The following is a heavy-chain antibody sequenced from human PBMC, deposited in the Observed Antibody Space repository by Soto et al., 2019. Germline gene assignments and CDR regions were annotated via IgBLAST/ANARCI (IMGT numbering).Heavy chain of an antibody. CDR3: APGPSGSPGFDY. CDR1: GGSISSTNW. CDR2: IYYSGDT. J-gene: IGHJ4*02. Sequence: QVHLLESGPGLVKPSGTLSLTCEVSGGSISSTNWWTWVRQPPGKGLEWIGDIYYSGDTNYSPSLQSRVTILLDKSKGQLSLKLTSVTAADTAIYYCAPGPSGSPGFDYWGQGILVTVSS. V-gene: IGHV4-4*02. D-gene: IGHD1-26*01.